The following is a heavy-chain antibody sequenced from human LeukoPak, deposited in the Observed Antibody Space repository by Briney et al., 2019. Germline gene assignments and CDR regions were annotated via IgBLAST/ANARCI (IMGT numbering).Heavy chain of an antibody. J-gene: IGHJ4*02. CDR3: ARPFQDYDKGTFFYFFDF. CDR2: FHFSGST. CDR1: GASVTMGSYY. V-gene: IGHV4-39*01. D-gene: IGHD3-22*01. Sequence: SETLSLTCSVSGASVTMGSYYWAWIRRPPGKGLEWIGTFHFSGSTYYNPSLKSRVTISVDTSKNSVSLMLRSVTAADTAVYFCARPFQDYDKGTFFYFFDFWGQGILVTVSS.